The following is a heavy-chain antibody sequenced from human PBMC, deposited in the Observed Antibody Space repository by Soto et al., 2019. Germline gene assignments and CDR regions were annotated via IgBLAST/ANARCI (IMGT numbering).Heavy chain of an antibody. CDR2: ISSSSSYI. CDR3: ARVTGNYYYYGMDV. V-gene: IGHV3-21*01. CDR1: GFTFSSYS. Sequence: GGSLRLSCAASGFTFSSYSMNRVRQAPGKGLEWVSSISSSSSYIYYADSVKGRFTISRDNAKNSLYLQMNSLRAEDTAVYYCARVTGNYYYYGMDVWGQGTTVTVSS. J-gene: IGHJ6*02. D-gene: IGHD1-20*01.